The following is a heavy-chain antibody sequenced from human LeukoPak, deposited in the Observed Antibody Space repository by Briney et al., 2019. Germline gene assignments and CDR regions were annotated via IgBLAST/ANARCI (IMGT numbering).Heavy chain of an antibody. CDR2: INPSGGST. CDR3: ARDNSLGDSAWWFDP. J-gene: IGHJ5*02. CDR1: GYTFTSYY. D-gene: IGHD5-12*01. V-gene: IGHV1-46*01. Sequence: ASVKVSCKASGYTFTSYYMHWVRQAPGQGLEWMGIINPSGGSTSYAQKFQGRVTMTRDMSTSTVYMELSSLRSEDTAVYYCARDNSLGDSAWWFDPWGQGALVTVSS.